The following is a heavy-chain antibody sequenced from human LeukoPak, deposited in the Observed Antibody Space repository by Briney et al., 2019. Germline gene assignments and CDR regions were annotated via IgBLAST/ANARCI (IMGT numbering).Heavy chain of an antibody. D-gene: IGHD3-10*01. J-gene: IGHJ3*02. Sequence: GVSLRLSCAASGFTFSSYAMSWVRQAPGKGLEWVAVIWYDGSNKYYADSVKGRFTISRDNSKNTLYLQMNSLRAEDTAVYYCARGYYGSGSLPGDAFDIWGQGTMVTVSS. CDR1: GFTFSSYA. V-gene: IGHV3-33*08. CDR3: ARGYYGSGSLPGDAFDI. CDR2: IWYDGSNK.